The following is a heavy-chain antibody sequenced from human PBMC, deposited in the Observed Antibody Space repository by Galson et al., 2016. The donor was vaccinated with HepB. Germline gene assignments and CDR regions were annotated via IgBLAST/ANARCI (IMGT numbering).Heavy chain of an antibody. CDR1: GFTFRNYV. CDR3: AKGLHNDFWSNYPFYYFYGMDV. V-gene: IGHV3-23*01. D-gene: IGHD3-3*01. J-gene: IGHJ6*02. Sequence: SLRLSCAVSGFTFRNYVMSWVRQAPGKGLEWVSGISGSGGSTYYADSVKDRFTISRDNSKNALYLQMNSLRVEDTAVYFCAKGLHNDFWSNYPFYYFYGMDVWGQGTTVTVSS. CDR2: ISGSGGST.